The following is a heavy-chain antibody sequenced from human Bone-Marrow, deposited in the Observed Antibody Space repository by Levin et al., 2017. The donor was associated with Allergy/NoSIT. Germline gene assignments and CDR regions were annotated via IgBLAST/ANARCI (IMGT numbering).Heavy chain of an antibody. V-gene: IGHV1-18*01. CDR2: IGIYSGNT. J-gene: IGHJ4*02. Sequence: ASVKVSCKASGYNFRSYGITWVRQAPGQGLEWMGWIGIYSGNTNYAQNLQGRVTMTTDTSTSTAYMELRGLRSDYTAVYYCARSDSYYDVLTGYGTLGYWGQGTLITVSS. CDR3: ARSDSYYDVLTGYGTLGY. D-gene: IGHD3-9*01. CDR1: GYNFRSYG.